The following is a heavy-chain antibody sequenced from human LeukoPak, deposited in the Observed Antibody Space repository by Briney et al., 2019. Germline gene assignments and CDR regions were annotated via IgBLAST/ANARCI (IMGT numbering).Heavy chain of an antibody. J-gene: IGHJ4*02. CDR2: ISGSGGST. CDR1: GFTFSSYA. Sequence: QPGGSLRLSCAASGFTFSSYAMSSVRQAPGKGLEWVSAISGSGGSTYYADSVKGRFTISRDNSKNTLYLQMNSLRAEDTAVYYCAKGGTVLRFLEWLLGGSYFDYWGQGTLVTVSS. D-gene: IGHD3-3*01. CDR3: AKGGTVLRFLEWLLGGSYFDY. V-gene: IGHV3-23*01.